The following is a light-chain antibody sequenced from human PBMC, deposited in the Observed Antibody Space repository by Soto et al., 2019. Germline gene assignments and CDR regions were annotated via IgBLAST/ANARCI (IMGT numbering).Light chain of an antibody. CDR1: SDDVGAYNS. J-gene: IGLJ1*01. Sequence: QSALAQPASVSGSPGQSITISCTGTSDDVGAYNSVSWYQQLPHKAPQVILYKGTQRPSGVSSRFSGSTSGNAASLTISGLQADDEVEYFCCSSAPESTYVFGTGTKLTVL. CDR3: CSSAPESTYV. CDR2: KGT. V-gene: IGLV2-23*01.